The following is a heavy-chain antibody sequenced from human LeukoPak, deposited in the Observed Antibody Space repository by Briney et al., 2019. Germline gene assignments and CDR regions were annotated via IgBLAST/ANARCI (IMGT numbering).Heavy chain of an antibody. CDR2: ISAYNGNT. CDR1: GYTFTSYG. D-gene: IGHD1-1*01. V-gene: IGHV1-18*01. Sequence: GASVKVSCKASGYTFTSYGISWVRQAPGQGLEWMGWISAYNGNTNYAQELQGRVTMTTDTSPSTAYMGLRSLRSDDTAVYYCPRPRTGTTWHYYYYYGMDVWGQGTTVTVSS. J-gene: IGHJ6*02. CDR3: PRPRTGTTWHYYYYYGMDV.